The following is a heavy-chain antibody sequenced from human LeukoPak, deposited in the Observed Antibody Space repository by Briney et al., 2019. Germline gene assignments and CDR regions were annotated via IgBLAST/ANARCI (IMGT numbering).Heavy chain of an antibody. Sequence: GASVKVSCKASGYTFTGYYMHWVRQAPGQGLEWMGWINPNSGGTNYAQKFQGRVTMTRDTSISTAYMELSRLRSDDTAVYYCARDRYYGSGNPEASGWFDPWGQGTLVTVSS. J-gene: IGHJ5*02. CDR3: ARDRYYGSGNPEASGWFDP. CDR1: GYTFTGYY. CDR2: INPNSGGT. V-gene: IGHV1-2*02. D-gene: IGHD3-10*01.